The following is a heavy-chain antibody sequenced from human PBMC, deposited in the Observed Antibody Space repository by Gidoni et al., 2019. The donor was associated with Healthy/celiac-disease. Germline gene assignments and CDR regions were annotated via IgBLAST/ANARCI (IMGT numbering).Heavy chain of an antibody. V-gene: IGHV1-2*02. CDR1: GYTFTGYY. CDR2: INPNSGGT. D-gene: IGHD3-3*01. Sequence: QVQLVQSGAEVKKPGAAVKASCKDSGYTFTGYYMHWVRQAPGQWLEWMGWINPNSGGTNYAQKFQGRVTMTRDTSISTAYMELSMLRSDDTAVYYCAALENRIDYWGQGTLVTVSS. J-gene: IGHJ4*02. CDR3: AALENRIDY.